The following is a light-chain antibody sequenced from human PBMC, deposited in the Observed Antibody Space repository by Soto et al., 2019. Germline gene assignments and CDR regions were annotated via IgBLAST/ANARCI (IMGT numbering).Light chain of an antibody. CDR2: DVS. CDR3: SSDTSSRTLV. Sequence: QSVLTQPASVSGSPGQSITISCTGTSSDVGGYNYVSWYQQHPGKAPKLMIYDVSNRPSGVSNRFSGSKSGNTASLTISGLQAEDEADYSCSSDTSSRTLVFGTGTKLTVL. V-gene: IGLV2-14*01. J-gene: IGLJ1*01. CDR1: SSDVGGYNY.